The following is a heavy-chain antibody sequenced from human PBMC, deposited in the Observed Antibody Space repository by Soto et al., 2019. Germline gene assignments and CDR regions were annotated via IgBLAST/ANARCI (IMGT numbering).Heavy chain of an antibody. Sequence: QVQLVESGGDLVKPGGSLRLSCEASGFTFSDYDMSWIRQAPGKGLERVSYISSRGITIYYADSVKGRFTISRDNAKNSLYLQLNSLSADDTAVYYCASQWEALGIDLWGRGTLVTVSS. J-gene: IGHJ2*01. CDR1: GFTFSDYD. CDR3: ASQWEALGIDL. CDR2: ISSRGITI. V-gene: IGHV3-11*01. D-gene: IGHD1-26*01.